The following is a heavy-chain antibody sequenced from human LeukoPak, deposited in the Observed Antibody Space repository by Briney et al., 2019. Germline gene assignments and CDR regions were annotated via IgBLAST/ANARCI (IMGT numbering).Heavy chain of an antibody. Sequence: GASVKVSCKASGYTFTSYYMHWVRQAPGQGLEWMGIINPSGGSTSYAQKFQGRVTMTRDTSTSTVYMELSSLRSEDTAVYYCARSRGTTGTTGYYYYMDVWSKGTTVTVSS. V-gene: IGHV1-46*01. D-gene: IGHD1-1*01. J-gene: IGHJ6*03. CDR3: ARSRGTTGTTGYYYYMDV. CDR2: INPSGGST. CDR1: GYTFTSYY.